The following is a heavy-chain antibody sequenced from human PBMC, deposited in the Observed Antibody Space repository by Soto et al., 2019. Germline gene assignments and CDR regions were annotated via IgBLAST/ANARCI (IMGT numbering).Heavy chain of an antibody. CDR3: AKDHNYYDY. CDR1: GFTFSSYA. Sequence: EVQLLESGGGLVQPGGSLRLSCAASGFTFSSYAMSWVRQAPGKGLEWVSAISGSGGSTYYADSVKGRFTISRDNSKNTVYLRMNSLSADGTAVYYCAKDHNYYDYWGQGTLVTVSS. J-gene: IGHJ4*02. CDR2: ISGSGGST. V-gene: IGHV3-23*01.